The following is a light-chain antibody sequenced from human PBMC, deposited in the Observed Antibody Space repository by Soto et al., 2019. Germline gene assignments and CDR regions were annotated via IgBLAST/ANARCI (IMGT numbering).Light chain of an antibody. CDR2: AAS. CDR3: QQSYSTPYT. Sequence: DIQMTQSPSSLSASVGDRVTITCRASQSISSYLNWYQQKPGKAPKLLIYAASSLHSGVPSRFSGSGSGTDFTLTISSLQPDDFATYYCQQSYSTPYTFGQGTKLEIK. CDR1: QSISSY. V-gene: IGKV1-39*01. J-gene: IGKJ2*01.